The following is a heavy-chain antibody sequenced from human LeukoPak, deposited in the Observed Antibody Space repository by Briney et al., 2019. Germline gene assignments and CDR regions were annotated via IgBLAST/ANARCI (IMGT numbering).Heavy chain of an antibody. Sequence: GGSLRLSCAASGFTFSSYGMHWVRQAPGKGLEWVAFIRYDGSNKYYADSGKGRFTISRDNSKNTLYLQMNSLRAEDTAVYYCAKDSRYFDWNDAFDIWGQGTMVTVSS. V-gene: IGHV3-30*02. CDR2: IRYDGSNK. CDR3: AKDSRYFDWNDAFDI. J-gene: IGHJ3*02. CDR1: GFTFSSYG. D-gene: IGHD3-9*01.